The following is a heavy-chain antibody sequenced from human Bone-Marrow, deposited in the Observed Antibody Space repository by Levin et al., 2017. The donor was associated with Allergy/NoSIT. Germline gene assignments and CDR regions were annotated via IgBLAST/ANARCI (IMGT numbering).Heavy chain of an antibody. CDR3: ARDGGNCSGGSCYFRGLDGMDV. D-gene: IGHD2-15*01. Sequence: GESLKISCAASGFTFSSYSMNWVRQAPGKGLEWVSYISSSSSTIYYADSVKGRFTISRDNAKNSLYLQMNSLRAEDTAVYYCARDGGNCSGGSCYFRGLDGMDVWGQGTTVTVSS. CDR1: GFTFSSYS. CDR2: ISSSSSTI. V-gene: IGHV3-48*04. J-gene: IGHJ6*02.